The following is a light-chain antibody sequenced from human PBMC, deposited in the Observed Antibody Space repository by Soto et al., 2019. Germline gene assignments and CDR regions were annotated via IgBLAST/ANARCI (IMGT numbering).Light chain of an antibody. J-gene: IGKJ4*01. CDR1: QSVSSY. CDR2: DAS. V-gene: IGKV3-11*01. CDR3: QQRTNWPPT. Sequence: EIVLTQSPATLSLSPGDRATLSCRASQSVSSYLAWYQQRPGQAPRLLIYDASNRATGIPARFSGSGSGTDFTLTISSLETEDFAVYYCQQRTNWPPTFGGGTMVEIK.